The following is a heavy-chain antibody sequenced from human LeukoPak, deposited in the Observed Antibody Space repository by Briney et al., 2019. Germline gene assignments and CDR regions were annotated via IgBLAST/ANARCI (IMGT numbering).Heavy chain of an antibody. Sequence: GGSLRLSCAASGFTFSGCWMSWVRQAPGKGLEWVANIKQDGSEKYYVDSVKGRFTISRDNAKNSLYLQMNSLRAEDTAVYYCAELGITMIGGVWGKGTTVTVSS. V-gene: IGHV3-7*01. J-gene: IGHJ6*04. CDR2: IKQDGSEK. CDR1: GFTFSGCW. D-gene: IGHD3-10*02. CDR3: AELGITMIGGV.